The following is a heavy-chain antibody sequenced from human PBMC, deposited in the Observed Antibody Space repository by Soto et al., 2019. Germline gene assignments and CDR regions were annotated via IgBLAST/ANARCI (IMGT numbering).Heavy chain of an antibody. Sequence: GGSLRLSXAVSGFTFSSYCMSWVRQAPGKGLEWVANIKQDGSEKYYVDSVKGRFTISRDNAKNSLYLQMNSLRAEDTAVYYCARNRRWLTIFGVVIMRYYYGMDVWGQGTTVTVSS. J-gene: IGHJ6*02. CDR3: ARNRRWLTIFGVVIMRYYYGMDV. V-gene: IGHV3-7*01. D-gene: IGHD3-3*01. CDR2: IKQDGSEK. CDR1: GFTFSSYC.